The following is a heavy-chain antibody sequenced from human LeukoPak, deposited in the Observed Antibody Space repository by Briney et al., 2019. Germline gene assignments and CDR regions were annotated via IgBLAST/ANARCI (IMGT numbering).Heavy chain of an antibody. J-gene: IGHJ4*02. CDR3: ARVGVPAAHLLNFDY. CDR2: ISAYNGNT. CDR1: GYTFTSYG. Sequence: GASVKVSCKASGYTFTSYGISWVRQAPGQGLEWMGWISAYNGNTNYAQKLQGRVTMTTDTSTSTAYMELRSLRSDDTAVYYCARVGVPAAHLLNFDYWGQGTLVTVSS. D-gene: IGHD2-2*01. V-gene: IGHV1-18*01.